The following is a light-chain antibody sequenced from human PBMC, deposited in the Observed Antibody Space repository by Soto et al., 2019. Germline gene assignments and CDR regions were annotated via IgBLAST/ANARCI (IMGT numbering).Light chain of an antibody. V-gene: IGLV1-40*01. CDR1: SSNIGAGYD. Sequence: QSVLTQPPSVSGAPGQRVTISCTGSSSNIGAGYDVHWYQQLPGTAPKLLIYNNSNRPSGVPDRFSGSKSGTSASLAITGLQAEDEADYYCQSSDSSLTGFYVFGTGTKLTVL. CDR3: QSSDSSLTGFYV. CDR2: NNS. J-gene: IGLJ1*01.